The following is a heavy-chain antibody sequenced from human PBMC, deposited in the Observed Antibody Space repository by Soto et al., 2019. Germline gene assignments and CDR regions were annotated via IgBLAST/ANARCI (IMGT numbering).Heavy chain of an antibody. CDR1: GGSISSGNSYS. J-gene: IGHJ5*02. Sequence: QLQLQESGSGLVKPSQTLSLTCAVSGGSISSGNSYSWSWIRQPPGKGLEWIGSISHTGSTSYNPSLKGRVTMSVDKSKNQFSLKLSSVTAADMAVYYCVRAVAPYLGTWFDPWGQGTLVIVSS. CDR2: ISHTGST. V-gene: IGHV4-30-2*01. D-gene: IGHD3-16*01. CDR3: VRAVAPYLGTWFDP.